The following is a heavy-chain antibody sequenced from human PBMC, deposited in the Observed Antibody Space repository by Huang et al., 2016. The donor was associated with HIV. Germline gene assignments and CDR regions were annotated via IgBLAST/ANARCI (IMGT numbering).Heavy chain of an antibody. V-gene: IGHV4-39*01. CDR1: GGSITSGSYY. CDR3: ARHFSYYDSSGYTPWDAFDI. J-gene: IGHJ3*02. Sequence: QLQLQGSGPGLVKPSETLSLTCTVSGGSITSGSYYWGWIRQPPGKGLEWVGSIYYRGSTDYNPSLKSRVTVSVDTSKNQFSLKLSSVTAADTAVYYCARHFSYYDSSGYTPWDAFDIWGQGTMVTVSS. D-gene: IGHD3-22*01. CDR2: IYYRGST.